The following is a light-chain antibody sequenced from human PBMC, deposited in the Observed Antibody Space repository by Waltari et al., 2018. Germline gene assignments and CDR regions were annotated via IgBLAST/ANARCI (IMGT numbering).Light chain of an antibody. CDR1: SSDVGGSNY. CDR2: GVS. J-gene: IGLJ2*01. V-gene: IGLV2-14*03. CDR3: CSYTTSSTFV. Sequence: QSAPTQPPSVSGSPGQSVTISCTGTSSDVGGSNYVSWYQHHPGKAPKLMIYGVSNLPSGVSDRFSGSKSGNTASLTISGLQAEDEADYYCCSYTTSSTFVFGGGTRLTVL.